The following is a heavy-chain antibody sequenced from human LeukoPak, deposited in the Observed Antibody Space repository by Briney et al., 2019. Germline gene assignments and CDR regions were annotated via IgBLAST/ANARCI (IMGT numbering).Heavy chain of an antibody. CDR3: ARARIFGVVPIMRHIRFDP. V-gene: IGHV4-34*01. CDR2: INHSGST. D-gene: IGHD3-3*01. CDR1: GGSFRWYY. Sequence: SETLSLTFAVHGGSFRWYYLGWVRPAPRKGLELIGEINHSGSTNYNPSLKSRVTISVDTSKNQFSLKLSSVTAADTAVYYCARARIFGVVPIMRHIRFDPWGQGTLVTVSS. J-gene: IGHJ5*02.